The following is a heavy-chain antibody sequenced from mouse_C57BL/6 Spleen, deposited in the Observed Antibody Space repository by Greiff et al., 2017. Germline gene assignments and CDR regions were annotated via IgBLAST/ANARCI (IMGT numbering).Heavy chain of an antibody. Sequence: QVQLQQPGAELVKPGASVKLSCKASGYTFTSYWMHWVKQRPGRGLEWIGRIDPNSGGTKYNEKFKSKATLTVDKTSSTAYIQLSSLTSEESAVYYWARGENYYVYFDVWGTGTTVTVSS. CDR1: GYTFTSYW. CDR3: ARGENYYVYFDV. CDR2: IDPNSGGT. V-gene: IGHV1-72*01. J-gene: IGHJ1*03. D-gene: IGHD2-1*01.